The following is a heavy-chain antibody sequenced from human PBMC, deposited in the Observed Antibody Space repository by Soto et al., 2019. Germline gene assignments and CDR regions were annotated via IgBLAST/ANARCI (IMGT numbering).Heavy chain of an antibody. CDR3: AKERGVLDAFDI. J-gene: IGHJ3*02. CDR2: ISSDGKNH. CDR1: GFTSSSFV. D-gene: IGHD3-10*01. Sequence: QVQLVESGGGVVQPGRSLRLSCAASGFTSSSFVIHWVRQAPGKGLEWMAVISSDGKNHYYADSVKGRFTISRDNSKNTLYLQVNSLRAEDTAVYFCAKERGVLDAFDIWGQGTMVTVSS. V-gene: IGHV3-30*18.